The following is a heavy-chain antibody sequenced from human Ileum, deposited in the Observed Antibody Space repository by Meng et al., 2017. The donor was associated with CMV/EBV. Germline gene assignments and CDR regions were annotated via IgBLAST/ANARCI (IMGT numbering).Heavy chain of an antibody. Sequence: ILFQAYCPPLVHPHQTLTLSGSFSGFSPSTSGEGVGWIRQPPGKALEWLALIYRGDDKRYSPSLNSRLTIAKDTSKNEVVLTLTNMGPIDTGTYYCAHFVGGYYPSRPDYWGQGTLVTVSS. CDR2: IYRGDDK. D-gene: IGHD1-26*01. CDR3: AHFVGGYYPSRPDY. CDR1: GFSPSTSGEG. J-gene: IGHJ4*02. V-gene: IGHV2-5*02.